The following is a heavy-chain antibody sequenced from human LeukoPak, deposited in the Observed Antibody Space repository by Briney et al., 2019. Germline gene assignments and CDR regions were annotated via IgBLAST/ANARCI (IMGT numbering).Heavy chain of an antibody. CDR2: INPSGGST. V-gene: IGHV1-46*01. J-gene: IGHJ4*02. CDR3: ARADTAMVLPAD. D-gene: IGHD5-18*01. Sequence: ASVKVSCKASGYTFTSYYMHWVRQAPGQGLEWMGIINPSGGSTGYAQKFQGRVTMTRDTSTSTVYMELSSLRSEDTAVYYCARADTAMVLPADWGQGTLVTVSS. CDR1: GYTFTSYY.